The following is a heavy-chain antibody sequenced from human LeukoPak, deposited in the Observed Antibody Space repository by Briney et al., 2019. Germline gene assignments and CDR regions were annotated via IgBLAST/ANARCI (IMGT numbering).Heavy chain of an antibody. J-gene: IGHJ4*02. V-gene: IGHV3-53*01. CDR1: GFTDSYNF. CDR3: ARDRGSD. Sequence: GGSLRLSCEASGFTDSYNFMGWVRQAPGKVLEWGSIIHIGGTTYYADSVKGRFAISRDNFKNTLYLQMNTLRAEDTAVYYCARDRGSDWGQGTLVTVSS. D-gene: IGHD2-15*01. CDR2: IHIGGTT.